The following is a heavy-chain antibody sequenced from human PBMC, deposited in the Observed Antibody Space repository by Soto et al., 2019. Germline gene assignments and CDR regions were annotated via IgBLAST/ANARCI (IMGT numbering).Heavy chain of an antibody. Sequence: QVQLQESGPGLMKTSQTLSLTCTVSGGSISTGGCYWSWIRQHPGKGLEWIGYIYYSGTTYYNPSLKSRVTISVDTSKKQFSLRLSSVTAADTAVYYCARAPHSLYTSGWYYDSWGQGTLVAVSS. J-gene: IGHJ4*02. CDR3: ARAPHSLYTSGWYYDS. D-gene: IGHD6-19*01. CDR2: IYYSGTT. CDR1: GGSISTGGCY. V-gene: IGHV4-31*03.